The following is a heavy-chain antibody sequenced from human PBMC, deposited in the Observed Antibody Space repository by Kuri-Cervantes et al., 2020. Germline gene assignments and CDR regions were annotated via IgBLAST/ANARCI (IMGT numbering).Heavy chain of an antibody. CDR1: GFTFSDYY. J-gene: IGHJ4*02. V-gene: IGHV3-11*01. Sequence: GESLKISCAASGFTFSDYYMSWIRQAPGKGLEWVSYISSSGSTIYYADSVKGRFTISRDNAKNSLYLQMNSLRAEDTAVYYCARNLGYFGSGSLSDWGQGTLVTVSS. CDR2: ISSSGSTI. CDR3: ARNLGYFGSGSLSD. D-gene: IGHD3-10*01.